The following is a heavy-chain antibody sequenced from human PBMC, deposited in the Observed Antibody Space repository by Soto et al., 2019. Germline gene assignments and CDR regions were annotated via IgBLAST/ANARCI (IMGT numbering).Heavy chain of an antibody. CDR3: WGHLRTGTTPIGDYYYYMDV. CDR1: GYSFTSYW. D-gene: IGHD1-7*01. J-gene: IGHJ6*03. CDR2: IYPGDSDT. V-gene: IGHV5-51*01. Sequence: GESLKISCKGSGYSFTSYWIGWVRQMPGKGLEWMGIIYPGDSDTRYSPSFQGQVTISADKSISTAYLQWSSLKASDTAMYYCWGHLRTGTTPIGDYYYYMDVWGKGTTVTVSS.